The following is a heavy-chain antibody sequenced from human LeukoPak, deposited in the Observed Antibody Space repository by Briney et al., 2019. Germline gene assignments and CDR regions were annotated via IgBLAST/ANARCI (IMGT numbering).Heavy chain of an antibody. J-gene: IGHJ4*02. V-gene: IGHV4-39*07. CDR1: GGSISSSKYY. Sequence: SETLSLTCTVSGGSISSSKYYWGWIRQPPGKDLEWIGSIFYSGTTYYNPSLKSRVTISVDTSKNQFSLKLSSVTAADTAVYYCARGVVAGPDYWGQGTLVTVSS. D-gene: IGHD2-15*01. CDR2: IFYSGTT. CDR3: ARGVVAGPDY.